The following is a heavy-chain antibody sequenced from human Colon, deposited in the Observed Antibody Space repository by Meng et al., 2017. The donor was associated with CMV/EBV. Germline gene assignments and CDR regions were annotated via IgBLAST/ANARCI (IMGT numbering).Heavy chain of an antibody. CDR1: GGSFSGYY. D-gene: IGHD2/OR15-2a*01. J-gene: IGHJ4*02. CDR3: ARDNSLRRFDY. CDR2: INHRGST. Sequence: SQTLSLTCAVYGGSFSGYYWSWIRQSPIKGLEWIGEINHRGSTNYNPSLKSRVTISVDTSKNQFSLKLSSVTAADTAVYYCARDNSLRRFDYWGQGMLVTVSS. V-gene: IGHV4-34*01.